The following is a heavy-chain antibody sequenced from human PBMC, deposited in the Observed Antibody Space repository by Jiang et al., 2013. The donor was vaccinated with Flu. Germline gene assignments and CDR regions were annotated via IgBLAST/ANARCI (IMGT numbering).Heavy chain of an antibody. Sequence: SYGISWVRQAPGQGLEWMGWISAYNGNTNYAQKLQGRVTMTTDTSTSTAYMELRSLRSDDTAVYYCARESGVAVAGTPGGYWGQGTLVTVSS. CDR2: ISAYNGNT. D-gene: IGHD6-19*01. V-gene: IGHV1-18*01. J-gene: IGHJ4*02. CDR1: SYG. CDR3: ARESGVAVAGTPGGY.